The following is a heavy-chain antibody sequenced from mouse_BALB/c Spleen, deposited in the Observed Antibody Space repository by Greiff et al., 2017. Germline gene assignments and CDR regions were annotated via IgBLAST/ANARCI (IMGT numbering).Heavy chain of an antibody. V-gene: IGHV14-3*02. CDR1: GFNIKDTY. J-gene: IGHJ2*01. D-gene: IGHD1-2*01. CDR3: AHYGYDY. Sequence: EVQRVESGAELVKPGASVKLSCTASGFNIKDTYMHWVKQRPEQGLEWIGRIDPANGNTKYDPKFQGKATITADTSSNTAYLQLSSLTSEDTAVYYCAHYGYDYWGQGTTLTVSS. CDR2: IDPANGNT.